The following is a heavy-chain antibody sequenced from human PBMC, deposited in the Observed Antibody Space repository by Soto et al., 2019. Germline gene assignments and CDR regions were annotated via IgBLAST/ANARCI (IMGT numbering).Heavy chain of an antibody. Sequence: SETLSLTCAVSGGSISSGGYSWSWIRQPPGKGLEWIGYIYHSGSTYYNPSLKSRVTISVDRSKNQFSLKLSSVTAADTAVYYCARTLDPDNWFDPWGQGTLVTVSS. CDR2: IYHSGST. CDR1: GGSISSGGYS. V-gene: IGHV4-30-2*01. CDR3: ARTLDPDNWFDP. J-gene: IGHJ5*02.